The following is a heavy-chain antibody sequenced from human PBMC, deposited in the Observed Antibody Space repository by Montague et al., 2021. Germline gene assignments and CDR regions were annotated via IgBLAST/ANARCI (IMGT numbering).Heavy chain of an antibody. CDR2: ITSTSRTI. D-gene: IGHD3-10*01. J-gene: IGHJ6*02. V-gene: IGHV3-48*02. CDR3: AREDYLDSVNYYYYGMDV. Sequence: SLRLSCAASGFTFSSYAMNWVRQAPGKGLEWVSYITSTSRTIYYADSEKRRFTISRNNAKNSLYLQMNSLRDDDTAEYYCAREDYLDSVNYYYYGMDVWGQGTTVTVSS. CDR1: GFTFSSYA.